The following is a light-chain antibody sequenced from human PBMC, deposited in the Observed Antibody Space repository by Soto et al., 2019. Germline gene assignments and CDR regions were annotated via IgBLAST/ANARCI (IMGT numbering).Light chain of an antibody. J-gene: IGLJ1*01. CDR2: EVT. CDR3: SSYAGINNRV. Sequence: QSALTQPPSASGSPGQSVTISCTGTSSDVGSYNYVSWYQQHPGKAPKLMIYEVTKRPSGVPDRFSGSKSGNTASLTVSGLQAVFEADYYCSSYAGINNRVFGTVGKVAVL. V-gene: IGLV2-8*01. CDR1: SSDVGSYNY.